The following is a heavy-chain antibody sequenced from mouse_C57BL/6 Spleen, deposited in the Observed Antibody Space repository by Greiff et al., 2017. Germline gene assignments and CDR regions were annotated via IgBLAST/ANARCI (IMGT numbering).Heavy chain of an antibody. V-gene: IGHV1-69*01. CDR2: IDPSDSYT. J-gene: IGHJ2*01. CDR3: ARRGGYYYFDY. CDR1: GYTFTSYW. Sequence: QVQLQQSGAELVMPGASVKLSCKASGYTFTSYWMHWVKQRPGQGLEWIGEIDPSDSYTNYNQKFKGKSTLTVDKSSSTAYMQLSSLTSEDSAVYYCARRGGYYYFDYWGQGTTLTVSS.